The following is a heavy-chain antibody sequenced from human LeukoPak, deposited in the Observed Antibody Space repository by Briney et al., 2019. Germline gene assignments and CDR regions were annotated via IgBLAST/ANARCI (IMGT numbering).Heavy chain of an antibody. CDR2: INGGGETT. D-gene: IGHD2-2*01. CDR1: GFTFISYA. J-gene: IGHJ5*02. Sequence: GGSLRLSCAASGFTFISYAMTWVRQAPGKGLEWVSGINGGGETTYYADSVKGRFTISRDNAKNSLYLQMNSLRAEDTAVYYCARDRVVVVPAAILNWFDPWGQGTLVTVSS. V-gene: IGHV3-23*01. CDR3: ARDRVVVVPAAILNWFDP.